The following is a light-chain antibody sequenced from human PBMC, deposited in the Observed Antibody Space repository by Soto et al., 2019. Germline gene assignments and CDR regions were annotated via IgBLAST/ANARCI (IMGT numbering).Light chain of an antibody. CDR1: SSDVGGYNY. J-gene: IGLJ2*01. Sequence: QSVLTQPASVSGSPGQSITISCTGTSSDVGGYNYVSWYQHHPGKAPKLIIYDVSYRPSGVSNRFSGSKSGNTASLTISGLQAEDEADYYCSSYTSSSVIFGGGTKVTVL. CDR2: DVS. CDR3: SSYTSSSVI. V-gene: IGLV2-14*03.